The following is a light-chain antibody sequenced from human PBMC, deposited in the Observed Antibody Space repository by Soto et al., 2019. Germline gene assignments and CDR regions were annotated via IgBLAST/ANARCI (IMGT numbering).Light chain of an antibody. CDR3: QQYGSSPWT. CDR1: QSVSSNY. J-gene: IGKJ1*01. CDR2: GAS. V-gene: IGKV3-20*01. Sequence: EIVLTQSPGTLSLSPGEGATLSCRASQSVSSNYLAWYQQKPGQAPRLLIYGASSRATGIPDRFSGSGSGTDFTLTISRLEAEDVAAYYCQQYGSSPWTFGQGTKVEIK.